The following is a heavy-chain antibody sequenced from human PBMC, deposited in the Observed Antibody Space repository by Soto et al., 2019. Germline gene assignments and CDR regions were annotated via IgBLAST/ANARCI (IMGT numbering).Heavy chain of an antibody. Sequence: SETLSLTCAVSGGSISSGGYSWSWIRQPPGKGLEWIGYIYHSGSTYYNPSLKSRVTISVDRSKNRFSLKLSSVTAADTAVYYCARGWQYDFDYWGQGTLVTVSS. CDR2: IYHSGST. J-gene: IGHJ4*02. CDR1: GGSISSGGYS. CDR3: ARGWQYDFDY. V-gene: IGHV4-30-2*01.